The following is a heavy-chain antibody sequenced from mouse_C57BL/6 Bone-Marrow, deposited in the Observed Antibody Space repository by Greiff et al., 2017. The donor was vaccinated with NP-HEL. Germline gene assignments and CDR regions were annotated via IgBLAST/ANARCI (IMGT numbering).Heavy chain of an antibody. D-gene: IGHD2-4*01. J-gene: IGHJ3*01. V-gene: IGHV5-17*01. CDR3: ARNYDYDWFAY. CDR2: ISSGSSTI. CDR1: GFTFSDYG. Sequence: EVQGVESGGGLVKPGGSLKLSCAASGFTFSDYGMHWVRQAPEKGLEWVAYISSGSSTIYYADTVKALFTISRDNAKNTLFLQMTSLRSEDTAMYYCARNYDYDWFAYWGQGTLVTVSA.